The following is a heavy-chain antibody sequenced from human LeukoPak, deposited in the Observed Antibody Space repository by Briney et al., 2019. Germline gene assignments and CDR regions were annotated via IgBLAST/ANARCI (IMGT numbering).Heavy chain of an antibody. D-gene: IGHD3-22*01. J-gene: IGHJ4*02. CDR1: GFSVSNNY. CDR3: ARVGNSGYYFDY. V-gene: IGHV3-66*01. Sequence: GESLRLSCAASGFSVSNNYMSWVRQAPGKGLEWVSLIYSGGSTYYADSVKDRFTISRDNSKNTLFLQMNSLRAEDTAVYYCARVGNSGYYFDYWGQGTLVTVS. CDR2: IYSGGST.